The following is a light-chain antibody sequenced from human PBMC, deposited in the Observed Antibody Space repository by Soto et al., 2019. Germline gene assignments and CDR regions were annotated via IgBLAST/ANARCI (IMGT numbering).Light chain of an antibody. CDR3: QQYDPASRT. CDR1: QSINSC. Sequence: DIQMTQSPSTLSASVGDRVIITCRASQSINSCLAWYQQKPGKAPELLIYTASTLKTGVPSKFSGSGSGTEFTLTISSLQPDDFATYYCQQYDPASRTFGPGTKVEIK. V-gene: IGKV1-5*03. CDR2: TAS. J-gene: IGKJ1*01.